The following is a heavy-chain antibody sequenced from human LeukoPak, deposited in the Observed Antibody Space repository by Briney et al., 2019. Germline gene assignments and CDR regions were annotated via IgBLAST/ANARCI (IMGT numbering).Heavy chain of an antibody. CDR1: GFTFDDYA. J-gene: IGHJ4*02. CDR2: ISWNSDTR. CDR3: ARVRNYYGSGIDY. Sequence: SGRSLRLSCAASGFTFDDYAMHWVRQVPGKGLEWVAGISWNSDTRGYVDSVKGRFTISRDNAKNSLYLQMNSLRAEDTAVYYCARVRNYYGSGIDYWGQGTLVTVSS. V-gene: IGHV3-9*01. D-gene: IGHD3-10*01.